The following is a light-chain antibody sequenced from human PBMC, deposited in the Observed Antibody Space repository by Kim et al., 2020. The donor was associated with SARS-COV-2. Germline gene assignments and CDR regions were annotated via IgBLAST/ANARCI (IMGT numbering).Light chain of an antibody. CDR1: QSVTSSY. J-gene: IGKJ4*01. Sequence: EIVLTQSPGTLSLSPGERATLSCRASQSVTSSYLAWYQQKPGQAPRLLIYGASSRATGIPDRFSGSGSGTDFTLTISRLEPEDFAVYYCQQYSNSPRTFGGGTKVDIK. CDR3: QQYSNSPRT. CDR2: GAS. V-gene: IGKV3-20*01.